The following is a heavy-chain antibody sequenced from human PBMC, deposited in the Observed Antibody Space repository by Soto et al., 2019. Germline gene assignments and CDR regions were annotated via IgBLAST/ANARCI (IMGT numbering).Heavy chain of an antibody. J-gene: IGHJ4*02. Sequence: QVQLMQSGAEVKKPGASVKVSCKASGDTFTNYYIHWVRQAPGQGLEWMGTVNPSGGHTTYSQNFLGRVNSTRDTSTSTRYMELTSLTSDDTAVYYCARGGHVVVVTAAFDYWGQGTLVTVSS. D-gene: IGHD2-21*02. CDR1: GDTFTNYY. CDR2: VNPSGGHT. CDR3: ARGGHVVVVTAAFDY. V-gene: IGHV1-46*01.